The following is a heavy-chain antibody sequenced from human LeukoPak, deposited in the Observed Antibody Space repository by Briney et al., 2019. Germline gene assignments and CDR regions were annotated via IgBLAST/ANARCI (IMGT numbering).Heavy chain of an antibody. CDR2: LYWNDDK. CDR3: AHANVDIVATIFDPLSYYYYYMDV. J-gene: IGHJ6*03. V-gene: IGHV2-5*01. CDR1: GFSLSTSGVG. D-gene: IGHD5-12*01. Sequence: SGPTLVKPTQTLTLTCTFSGFSLSTSGVGVGWIRQPPGKALEWLALLYWNDDKRYSPSLKSRLTITKDTSKNQVVLTMTNMDPVDTATYYCAHANVDIVATIFDPLSYYYYYMDVWGKGTTVTVSS.